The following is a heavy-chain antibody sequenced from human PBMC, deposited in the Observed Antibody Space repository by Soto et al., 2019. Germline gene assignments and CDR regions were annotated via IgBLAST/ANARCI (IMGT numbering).Heavy chain of an antibody. CDR2: IIPIFGTG. V-gene: IGHV1-69*01. D-gene: IGHD3-22*01. CDR3: VFYYDSSGYYDAFDI. J-gene: IGHJ3*02. Sequence: QVQLVQSGAEVKKPGSSVKVSCKASGGTFSSHAISWVRQAPGQGLEWMGGIIPIFGTGDYAQNFQGRVTITADESTTTAYMELSSLRSEDTAVYYCVFYYDSSGYYDAFDIWGQGTMVTVSS. CDR1: GGTFSSHA.